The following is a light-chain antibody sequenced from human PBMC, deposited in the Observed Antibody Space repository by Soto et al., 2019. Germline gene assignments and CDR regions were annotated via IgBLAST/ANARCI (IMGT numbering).Light chain of an antibody. V-gene: IGKV3-15*01. Sequence: IVMTQSPATLSVSPGERATLSCSASQSVSSNLAWYQQKPGQAPRLLIYGASTRATGIPARLSGSGSGTEFTLTISSLQSEDFAVYYCQQYNNWPRITFGQGTRLEIK. CDR2: GAS. CDR1: QSVSSN. CDR3: QQYNNWPRIT. J-gene: IGKJ5*01.